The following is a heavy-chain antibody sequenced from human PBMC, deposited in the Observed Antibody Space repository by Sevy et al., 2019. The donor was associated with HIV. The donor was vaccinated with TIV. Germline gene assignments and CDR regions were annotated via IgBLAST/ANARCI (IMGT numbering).Heavy chain of an antibody. CDR2: IKSKTDGGTI. D-gene: IGHD5-12*01. CDR3: ITDPGYRGYDEEVINYYYYGMDV. V-gene: IGHV3-15*01. Sequence: GGSLRLSCAASGFTFSSAWMSWVRLAPVKGLEWVGRIKSKTDGGTIDYAAPVKGRFTISREDSKNTLYLQMNSLKTEDRAVYYCITDPGYRGYDEEVINYYYYGMDVWGQGTTVTVSS. J-gene: IGHJ6*02. CDR1: GFTFSSAW.